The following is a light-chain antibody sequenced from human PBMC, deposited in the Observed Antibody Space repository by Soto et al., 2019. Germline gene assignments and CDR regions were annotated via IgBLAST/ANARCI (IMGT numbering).Light chain of an antibody. CDR3: QQYHSDSWT. V-gene: IGKV1-8*01. CDR1: QGISSY. Sequence: AIRMTQSPSSFSASTGDRVTITCRASQGISSYLAWYQQKPGKAPKLLIYAASTLQSGVPSRFSGSGSGTEFTLSISSLQPDDFATYYCQQYHSDSWTFGQGTKVDI. J-gene: IGKJ1*01. CDR2: AAS.